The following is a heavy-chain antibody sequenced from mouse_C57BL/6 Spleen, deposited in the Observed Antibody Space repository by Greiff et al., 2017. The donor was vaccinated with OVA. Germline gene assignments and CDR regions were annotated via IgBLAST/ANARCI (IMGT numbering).Heavy chain of an antibody. CDR1: GYTFTSYW. V-gene: IGHV1-69*01. CDR3: ARGYDYPYWYFDV. Sequence: VQLQQPGAELVMPGASVKLSCKASGYTFTSYWMHWVKQRPGQGLEWIGEIDPSDSYTNYNQKFKGKSTLTVDKSSSTAYMQLSSLTSEDSAVYYCARGYDYPYWYFDVWGTGTTGTVSS. D-gene: IGHD2-4*01. CDR2: IDPSDSYT. J-gene: IGHJ1*03.